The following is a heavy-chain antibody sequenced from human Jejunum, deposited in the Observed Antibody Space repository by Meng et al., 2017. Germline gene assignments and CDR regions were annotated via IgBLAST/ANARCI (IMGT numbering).Heavy chain of an antibody. CDR2: ISVSGGST. Sequence: GGSLRLSCAASGFTFSSYAMSWVRQAPGKGLEWVSTISVSGGSTNYADSMKGRFTISRDNSKNTLYLQMDSLGAEDTALYYCTTYQQRLGSKGDYWGQGTLVTVSS. D-gene: IGHD7-27*01. CDR3: TTYQQRLGSKGDY. J-gene: IGHJ4*02. CDR1: GFTFSSYA. V-gene: IGHV3-23*01.